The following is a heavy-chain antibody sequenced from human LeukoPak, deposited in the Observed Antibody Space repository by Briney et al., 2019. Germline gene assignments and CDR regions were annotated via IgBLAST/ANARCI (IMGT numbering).Heavy chain of an antibody. CDR3: TRRSGFTYGRDAFDI. D-gene: IGHD5-18*01. J-gene: IGHJ3*02. CDR2: IIPILGIA. CDR1: GGTFSSYA. Sequence: SVTVFCKASGGTFSSYAISWVRQAPGQGLEWMGRIIPILGIANYAQKFQGRVTITADKSTSTVYMELSSLRSEDTAVYYCTRRSGFTYGRDAFDIWGQGTMVTVSS. V-gene: IGHV1-69*04.